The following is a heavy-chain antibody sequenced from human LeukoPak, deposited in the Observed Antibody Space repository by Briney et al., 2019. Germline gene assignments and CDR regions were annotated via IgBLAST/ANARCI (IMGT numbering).Heavy chain of an antibody. CDR3: AREYSSSWGRYYFDY. D-gene: IGHD6-13*01. Sequence: GGSLRLSXAASGFTFSSYWMHWVRQAPGRGLVWVSRINSDGSSTSYADSVKGRFTISRDNAKNTLYLQMNSLRAEDTAVYYCAREYSSSWGRYYFDYWGQGTLVTVSS. V-gene: IGHV3-74*01. CDR1: GFTFSSYW. CDR2: INSDGSST. J-gene: IGHJ4*02.